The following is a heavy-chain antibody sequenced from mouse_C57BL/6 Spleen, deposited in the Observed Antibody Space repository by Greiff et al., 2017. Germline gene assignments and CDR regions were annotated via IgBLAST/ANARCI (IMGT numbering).Heavy chain of an antibody. J-gene: IGHJ2*01. CDR2: IYPGDGDT. CDR3: ARGDGCYEDV. CDR1: GYAFSSYW. D-gene: IGHD2-3*01. V-gene: IGHV1-80*01. Sequence: QVQLQQSGAELVKPGASVKISCKASGYAFSSYWMNWVKQRPGKGLEWIGQIYPGDGDTNYNGKFKGKGTLTADKSYSTAYMQLSRLTSEDSGVYFCARGDGCYEDVGGKGTTLTVSS.